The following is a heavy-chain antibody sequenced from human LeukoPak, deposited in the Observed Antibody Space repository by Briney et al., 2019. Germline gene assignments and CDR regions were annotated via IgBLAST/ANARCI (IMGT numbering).Heavy chain of an antibody. V-gene: IGHV3-30*18. J-gene: IGHJ4*02. D-gene: IGHD3-10*01. CDR3: AKDLGYIDY. CDR2: ISYDGSNK. Sequence: GGSLRLSCAASGFTFSSYGMHWVRQAPGKGLEWVALISYDGSNKYYADSVKGRFTISRDNPKNTLYLQMNSLRAEDTAVYYCAKDLGYIDYWGQGTLVTVSS. CDR1: GFTFSSYG.